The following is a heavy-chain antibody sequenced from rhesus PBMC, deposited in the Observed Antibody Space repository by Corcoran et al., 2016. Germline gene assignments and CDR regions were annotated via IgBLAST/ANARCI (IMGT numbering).Heavy chain of an antibody. CDR2: IDSSGST. J-gene: IGHJ4*01. D-gene: IGHD2-21*01. Sequence: QVQLQESGPGLVKPSETLSLTCAVSGGSISSSYWSWIRQAPGKGLEWIGRIDSSGSTYYNPSLKSRVTLSVDTSKNQFSLKLSSVTAADTAVYYCARLTGSGCWDYWGQGVLVTVSS. V-gene: IGHV4S11*01. CDR1: GGSISSSY. CDR3: ARLTGSGCWDY.